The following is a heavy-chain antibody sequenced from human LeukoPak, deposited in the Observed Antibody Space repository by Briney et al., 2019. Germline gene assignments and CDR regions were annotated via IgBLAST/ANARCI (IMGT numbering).Heavy chain of an antibody. D-gene: IGHD2-15*01. J-gene: IGHJ3*02. Sequence: SETLSLTCAVYGGSFSGYYWSWICQPPGKGLEWIGGINHSGSTNYNPSLKSRVTISVDTSKNQFSLKLSSVTAADTAVYYCARGSVVVVAATLRLNAFDIWGQGTMVTVSS. CDR1: GGSFSGYY. V-gene: IGHV4-34*01. CDR2: INHSGST. CDR3: ARGSVVVVAATLRLNAFDI.